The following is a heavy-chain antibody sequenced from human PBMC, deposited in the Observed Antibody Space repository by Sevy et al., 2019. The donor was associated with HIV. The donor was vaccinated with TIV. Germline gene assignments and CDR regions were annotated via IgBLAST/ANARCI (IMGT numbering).Heavy chain of an antibody. CDR3: ARGKHISDYYGSFDY. D-gene: IGHD3-3*01. J-gene: IGHJ4*02. Sequence: GGSLRLSCAASGLTVSSNFMSWVRQAPGKGLEWVSVIYIGGSTYYADSVKGRFTISRDDSKNTLYLQMNSLRAEDTAVYYCARGKHISDYYGSFDYWGQGTLVTVPS. CDR1: GLTVSSNF. V-gene: IGHV3-53*01. CDR2: IYIGGST.